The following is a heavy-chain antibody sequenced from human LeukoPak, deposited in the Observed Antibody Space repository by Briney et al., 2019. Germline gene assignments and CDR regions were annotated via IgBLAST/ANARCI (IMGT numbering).Heavy chain of an antibody. CDR1: GGSISSYY. CDR2: IYTSGST. D-gene: IGHD3-22*01. J-gene: IGHJ5*02. CDR3: ARALGSGFSRGPYNWFDP. V-gene: IGHV4-4*07. Sequence: SETLSLTCTVSGGSISSYYWSWIRQPAGKGLEWIGRIYTSGSTNYNPSLKSRVTISVDTSKNQFSLKLSSVTAADTAVYYCARALGSGFSRGPYNWFDPWGQGTLVTVSS.